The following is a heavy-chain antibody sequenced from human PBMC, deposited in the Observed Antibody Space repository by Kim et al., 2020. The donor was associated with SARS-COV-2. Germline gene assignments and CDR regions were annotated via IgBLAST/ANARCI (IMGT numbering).Heavy chain of an antibody. CDR3: AKGGSGWYSLRPDY. CDR1: GFTFSSYG. V-gene: IGHV3-30*18. CDR2: ISYDGSNK. D-gene: IGHD6-19*01. J-gene: IGHJ4*02. Sequence: GGSLRLSCAASGFTFSSYGMHWVRQAPGKGLEWVAVISYDGSNKYYADSVKGRFTISRDNSKNTLYLQMNSLRAEDTAVYYCAKGGSGWYSLRPDYWGQG.